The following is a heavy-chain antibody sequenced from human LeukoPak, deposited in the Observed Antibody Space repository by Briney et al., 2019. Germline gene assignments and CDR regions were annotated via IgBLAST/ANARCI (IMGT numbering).Heavy chain of an antibody. Sequence: GGSLRLSCAAPGFTFSDYYMSWIRQAPGKGLEWVSYISSSSSYTNYADSVKGRFTISRDNAKNSLYLQMNSLRAEDTAVYYCARDSWAAADPYYYYGMDVWGKGTTVTVSS. V-gene: IGHV3-11*06. J-gene: IGHJ6*04. D-gene: IGHD6-13*01. CDR1: GFTFSDYY. CDR2: ISSSSSYT. CDR3: ARDSWAAADPYYYYGMDV.